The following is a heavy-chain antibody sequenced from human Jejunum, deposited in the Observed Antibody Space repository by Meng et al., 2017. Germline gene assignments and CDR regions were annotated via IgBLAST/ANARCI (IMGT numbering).Heavy chain of an antibody. V-gene: IGHV3-74*01. CDR2: IDSDGTGT. CDR1: GFTFSRYW. J-gene: IGHJ4*02. Sequence: EVQLVGSGGGLVQPGGSLRLSCAASGFTFSRYWMHWFRQGTGKSLVWVSHIDSDGTGTSYADSVRGRFTISRNNAKNTLYLQMNSLRAEDTAVYYCVRDGPNYFDYWGQGTLVTVSS. CDR3: VRDGPNYFDY.